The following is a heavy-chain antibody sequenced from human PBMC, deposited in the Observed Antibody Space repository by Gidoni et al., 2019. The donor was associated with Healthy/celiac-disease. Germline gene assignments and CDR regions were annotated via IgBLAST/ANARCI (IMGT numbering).Heavy chain of an antibody. D-gene: IGHD6-13*01. CDR1: GFTFDDYA. Sequence: VQLVQSGVGLVQPGRSLRLSCAASGFTFDDYAMHWVRQAPGKGLEWVSGISWNSGSIGYADSVKGRFTISRDNAKNSLYLQMNSLRAEDTALYYCAKDSAGRNAFDIWGQGTMVTVSS. CDR2: ISWNSGSI. V-gene: IGHV3-9*01. CDR3: AKDSAGRNAFDI. J-gene: IGHJ3*02.